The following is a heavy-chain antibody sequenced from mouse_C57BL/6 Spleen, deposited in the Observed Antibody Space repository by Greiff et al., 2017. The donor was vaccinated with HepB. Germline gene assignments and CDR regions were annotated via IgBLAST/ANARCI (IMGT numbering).Heavy chain of an antibody. D-gene: IGHD2-2*01. CDR3: ASLSTMVTTRAWFAY. J-gene: IGHJ3*01. CDR1: GYTFTSYW. CDR2: IHPNSGST. Sequence: VQLQQPGAELVKPGASVKLSCKASGYTFTSYWMHWVKQRPGQGLEWIGMIHPNSGSTNYNEKFKSKATLTVDKSSSTAYMQLSSLTSEDSAVYYCASLSTMVTTRAWFAYWGQGTLVTVSA. V-gene: IGHV1-64*01.